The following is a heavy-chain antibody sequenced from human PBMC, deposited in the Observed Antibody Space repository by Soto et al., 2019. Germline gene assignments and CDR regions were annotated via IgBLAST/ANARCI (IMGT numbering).Heavy chain of an antibody. CDR1: GGTFSSYA. D-gene: IGHD2-2*02. J-gene: IGHJ5*02. V-gene: IGHV1-69*06. CDR2: IIPIFGTA. CDR3: ARGVCSSTSCYTGWFDP. Sequence: QVQLVQSGAEVKKPGSSVKVSCKASGGTFSSYAISWVRQAPVQGLEWMGGIIPIFGTANYAQKFQGRVTITADKATSTAYMELSSLRSDDTAVYYCARGVCSSTSCYTGWFDPWGQGTLVTVSS.